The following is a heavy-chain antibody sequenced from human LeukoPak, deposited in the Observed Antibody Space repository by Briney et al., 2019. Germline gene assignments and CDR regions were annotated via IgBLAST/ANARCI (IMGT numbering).Heavy chain of an antibody. V-gene: IGHV3-23*01. J-gene: IGHJ4*02. CDR3: AKSYVGVRGLFDY. D-gene: IGHD3-10*01. CDR2: ISESSDTT. Sequence: PGGSLRLSYAASGFSFNTCALNWDRQAPGKGLEWVSSISESSDTTHYADSVKGRFTVSRDNSKNTLYLQMTSLGADDTAVYYCAKSYVGVRGLFDYWGQGTLVTVSS. CDR1: GFSFNTCA.